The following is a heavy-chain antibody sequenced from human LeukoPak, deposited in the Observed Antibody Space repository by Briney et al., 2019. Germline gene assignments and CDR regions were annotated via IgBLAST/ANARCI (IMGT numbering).Heavy chain of an antibody. D-gene: IGHD3-22*01. CDR1: GITLSDYG. CDR3: AKRGVVIRVILVGFHKEAYYFDS. Sequence: GGSLRLSCAVSGITLSDYGMSWVRQAPGKGLEWVAGISGSGGSTNYADSVKGRFTISRDNPKNTLFLQMNSLRAEDTAVYFCAKRGVVIRVILVGFHKEAYYFDSWGQGALVTVSS. J-gene: IGHJ4*02. V-gene: IGHV3-23*01. CDR2: ISGSGGST.